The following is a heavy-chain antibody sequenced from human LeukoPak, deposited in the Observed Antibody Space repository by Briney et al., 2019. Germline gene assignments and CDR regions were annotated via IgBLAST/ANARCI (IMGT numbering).Heavy chain of an antibody. CDR3: ARDRGM. V-gene: IGHV3-66*01. D-gene: IGHD3-10*01. CDR1: GFTVSSNY. J-gene: IGHJ4*02. Sequence: GGSLRLSCAASGFTVSSNYMSWVRQAPGKGLEWVSVIYSGGSTYYADSVKGRFTISRAKNTLYLQMNSLRAEDTAVYYCARDRGMGGQGTLVTVSS. CDR2: IYSGGST.